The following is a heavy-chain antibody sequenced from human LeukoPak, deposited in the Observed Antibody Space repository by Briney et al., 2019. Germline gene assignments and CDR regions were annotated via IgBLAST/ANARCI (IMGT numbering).Heavy chain of an antibody. D-gene: IGHD6-13*01. CDR2: ISGSGGVT. CDR1: GFTFSSHA. J-gene: IGHJ4*02. CDR3: AKGYSSSWAAFDY. Sequence: GGSLRLSCAASGFTFSSHAMNWVRQTPGKGLEWVSGISGSGGVTYYADSVKGRFTISRDNSKNTLYLQMNSLRAEDTAVYYCAKGYSSSWAAFDYWGQGTLVTVSS. V-gene: IGHV3-23*01.